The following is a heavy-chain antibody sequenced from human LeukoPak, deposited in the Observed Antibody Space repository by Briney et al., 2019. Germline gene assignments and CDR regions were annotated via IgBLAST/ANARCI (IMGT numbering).Heavy chain of an antibody. Sequence: PSETLSLTCAVSGRSIGGSSYYWGWIRQPPGKGLEWIGSINYSGNGYYNPSLKGRLTMSVDTSKNHFSLKLTSVTAADSGLYYCARHLTTWGDNWGQGTVVTVSS. V-gene: IGHV4-39*01. D-gene: IGHD4-17*01. CDR1: GRSIGGSSYY. CDR2: INYSGNG. CDR3: ARHLTTWGDN. J-gene: IGHJ4*02.